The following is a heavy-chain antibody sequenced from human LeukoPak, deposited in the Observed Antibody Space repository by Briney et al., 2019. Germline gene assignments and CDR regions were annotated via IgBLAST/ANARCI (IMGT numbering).Heavy chain of an antibody. CDR2: IYHSGST. CDR3: ARERWEDGAFDI. CDR1: GGSISSGGYY. Sequence: TSETLSLTCTVSGGSISSGGYYWSWIRQPPGKGLEWIGYIYHSGSTYYNPSLKSRVTISVDRSKNQFSLKLSSVTAADTAVYYCARERWEDGAFDIWGQGTMVTVSS. V-gene: IGHV4-30-2*01. J-gene: IGHJ3*02. D-gene: IGHD1-26*01.